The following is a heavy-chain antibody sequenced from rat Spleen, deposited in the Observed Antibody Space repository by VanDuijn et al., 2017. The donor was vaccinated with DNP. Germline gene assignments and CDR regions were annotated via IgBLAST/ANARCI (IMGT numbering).Heavy chain of an antibody. CDR2: ISYSGST. CDR3: ARDDYGSYGAMDP. Sequence: EVQLQESGPGLVKPSQSLSLTCSVTGYSITSNYWGWIRKFPGNKMEWIGHISYSGSTSYNPSLKSRISITRDTSKNQFFLQLNSVTTEDTATYYCARDDYGSYGAMDPWGQGTSVTVSS. CDR1: GYSITSNY. D-gene: IGHD1-3*01. V-gene: IGHV3-1*01. J-gene: IGHJ4*01.